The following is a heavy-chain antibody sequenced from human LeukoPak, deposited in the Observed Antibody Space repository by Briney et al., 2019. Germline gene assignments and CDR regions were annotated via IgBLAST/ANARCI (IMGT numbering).Heavy chain of an antibody. V-gene: IGHV3-15*01. Sequence: GGSLRLSCAVSGFTLSNAWMSWVRQAPGKGLEYIGRIKSESDGGTIDYAAPVKGRFTISRDDSENTLYLEMNSLITEDTAVYYCTTSLTGGIGYEGLFDYWGQGTLVTVSS. CDR3: TTSLTGGIGYEGLFDY. D-gene: IGHD3-16*01. J-gene: IGHJ4*02. CDR2: IKSESDGGTI. CDR1: GFTLSNAW.